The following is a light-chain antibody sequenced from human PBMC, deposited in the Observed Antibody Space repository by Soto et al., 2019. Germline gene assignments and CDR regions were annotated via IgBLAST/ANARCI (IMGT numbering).Light chain of an antibody. CDR1: SSDIGAGYD. V-gene: IGLV1-40*01. J-gene: IGLJ3*02. CDR2: DNT. CDR3: QSYDSSLSGPWV. Sequence: QSVLTQPPSVSGAPGQRVTISCTGSSSDIGAGYDVHWYQHLPGTAPKLLIYDNTNRPSGVPDRFSGSKSGTSASLAITGLQAEDEADYYCQSYDSSLSGPWVFGGGTQLTVL.